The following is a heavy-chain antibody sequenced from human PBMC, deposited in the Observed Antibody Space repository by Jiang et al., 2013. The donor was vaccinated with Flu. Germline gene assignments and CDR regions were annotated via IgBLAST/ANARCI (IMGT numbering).Heavy chain of an antibody. Sequence: SQTLSLTCAISGDSVSSNSVAWYWIRQSPSRGLEWLGRTYYRSKWCNDYALSVKSRITINPDTSKNQFSLQLNSVTPEDTAVYYCVRGGPIAVPGVDDAFDIWGQGTMVTVSS. J-gene: IGHJ3*02. D-gene: IGHD6-19*01. CDR2: TYYRSKWCN. V-gene: IGHV6-1*01. CDR3: VRGGPIAVPGVDDAFDI. CDR1: GDSVSSNSVA.